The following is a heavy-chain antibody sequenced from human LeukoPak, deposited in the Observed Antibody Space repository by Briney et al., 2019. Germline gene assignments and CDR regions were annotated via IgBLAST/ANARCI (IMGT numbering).Heavy chain of an antibody. CDR2: INAGNGNT. Sequence: VASVKVSCKASGYTFTYRYLHWVRQAPGQALEWMGWINAGNGNTKYSQKFQGRVTITRDTSASTAYMELSSLRSEDTAVYYCARDGDYTYYDYVWGSYPYFDYWGQGTLVTVSS. V-gene: IGHV1-3*01. J-gene: IGHJ4*02. CDR3: ARDGDYTYYDYVWGSYPYFDY. CDR1: GYTFTYRY. D-gene: IGHD3-16*02.